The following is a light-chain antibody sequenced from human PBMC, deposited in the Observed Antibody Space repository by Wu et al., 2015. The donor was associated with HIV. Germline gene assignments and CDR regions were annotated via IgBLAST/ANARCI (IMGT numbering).Light chain of an antibody. CDR1: QSVSTS. CDR3: QQYDRSPAIT. CDR2: DAF. J-gene: IGKJ5*01. V-gene: IGKV3-11*01. Sequence: EIVLTQSPATLSLSPGERATLSCRASQSVSTSLAWYQQKPGQAPRLLIYDAFNRATGIPARFSGSESGTDFTLTISRLEPEDFAVYYCQQYDRSPAITFGQGTRLEIK.